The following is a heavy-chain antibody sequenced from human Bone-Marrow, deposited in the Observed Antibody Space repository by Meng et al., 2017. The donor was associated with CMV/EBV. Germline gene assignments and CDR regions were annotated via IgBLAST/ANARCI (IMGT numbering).Heavy chain of an antibody. D-gene: IGHD2-21*01. V-gene: IGHV1-8*03. Sequence: ASVKVSCKASGYTFTSYDINWVRQATGQGLEWMGWMNPNSGNTGYAQKFQGRVTITRNTSISTAYMELSSLRSEDTAVYYCARGIRLFAQANWFDPWGQGTLVPSPQ. CDR1: GYTFTSYD. CDR2: MNPNSGNT. J-gene: IGHJ5*02. CDR3: ARGIRLFAQANWFDP.